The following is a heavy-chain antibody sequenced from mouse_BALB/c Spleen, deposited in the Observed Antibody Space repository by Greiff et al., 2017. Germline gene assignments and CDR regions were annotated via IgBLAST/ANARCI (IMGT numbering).Heavy chain of an antibody. D-gene: IGHD2-3*01. Sequence: EVQRVESGGGLVQPGGSMKLSCVASGFTFSNYWMNWVRQSPEKGLEWVAEIRLKSNNYATHYAESVKGRFTISRDDSKSSVYLQMNNLRAEDTGIYYCTRDDGYYEGYAMDYWGQGTSVTVSS. CDR2: IRLKSNNYAT. CDR1: GFTFSNYW. CDR3: TRDDGYYEGYAMDY. V-gene: IGHV6-6*02. J-gene: IGHJ4*01.